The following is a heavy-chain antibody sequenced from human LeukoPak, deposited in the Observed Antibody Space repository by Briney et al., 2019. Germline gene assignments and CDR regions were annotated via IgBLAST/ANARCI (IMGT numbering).Heavy chain of an antibody. CDR2: ISNSGGST. Sequence: GRSLRLSCAASGFTFTTYAMSWVRQAPGMGLEWVSGISNSGGSTYYADSVKGRFTISRDNSKNTLYLQMNSLRAEDTAVYYCAEYYYYDSSGYQQYYFDYWGQGTLVTVSS. CDR1: GFTFTTYA. CDR3: AEYYYYDSSGYQQYYFDY. D-gene: IGHD3-22*01. V-gene: IGHV3-23*01. J-gene: IGHJ4*02.